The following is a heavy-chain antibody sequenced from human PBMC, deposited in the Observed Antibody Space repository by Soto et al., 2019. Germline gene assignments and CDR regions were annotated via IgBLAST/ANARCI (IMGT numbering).Heavy chain of an antibody. D-gene: IGHD1-26*01. CDR3: ARWVGATPFGMDV. V-gene: IGHV1-46*01. CDR1: GYTFTSYY. CDR2: INPSGGST. J-gene: IGHJ6*02. Sequence: ASVKVCCKASGYTFTSYYMHWVRQAPGQGLEWMGIINPSGGSTSYAQKFQGRVTMTRDTSTSTVYMELSSLRSEDTAVYYCARWVGATPFGMDVWGQGTTVTVSS.